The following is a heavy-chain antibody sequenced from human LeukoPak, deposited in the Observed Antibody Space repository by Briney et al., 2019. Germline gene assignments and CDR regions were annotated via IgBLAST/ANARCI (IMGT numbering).Heavy chain of an antibody. CDR2: IIPILGIA. D-gene: IGHD5-18*01. CDR1: GGTFSSYT. V-gene: IGHV1-69*04. Sequence: GASVKVSCKASGGTFSSYTISWVRQAPGRGLEWMGRIIPILGIANYAQKFQGRVTITADKSTSTAYMELSSLRSEDTAVYYCAREDSWIQLSYWGQGTLVTVSS. J-gene: IGHJ4*02. CDR3: AREDSWIQLSY.